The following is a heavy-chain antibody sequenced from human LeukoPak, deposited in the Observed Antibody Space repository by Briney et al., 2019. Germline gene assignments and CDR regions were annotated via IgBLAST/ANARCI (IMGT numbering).Heavy chain of an antibody. D-gene: IGHD4-17*01. V-gene: IGHV4-39*01. CDR2: IYYSGST. CDR3: ARTENAFQDYGDYYFDY. Sequence: SETLSLTCTVSGGSISSSSYYWGWIRQPPGKGLEWIGSIYYSGSTYYNPSLKSQVTISVDTSKNQFSLKLSSVTAADTAVYYCARTENAFQDYGDYYFDYWGQGTLVTVSS. J-gene: IGHJ4*02. CDR1: GGSISSSSYY.